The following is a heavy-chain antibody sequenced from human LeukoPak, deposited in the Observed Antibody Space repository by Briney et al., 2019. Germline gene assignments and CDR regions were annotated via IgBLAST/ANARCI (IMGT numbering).Heavy chain of an antibody. CDR1: GGSISSSSYY. V-gene: IGHV4-39*07. Sequence: PSETLSLTCTVSGGSISSSSYYWGWIRQPPGKGLEWIGSIYYSGSTYYNPSLKSRVTISVDTSKNQFSLKLSSVTAADTAVYYCARGQISNWNPNGMDVWGQGTTVTVSS. CDR2: IYYSGST. D-gene: IGHD1-20*01. J-gene: IGHJ6*02. CDR3: ARGQISNWNPNGMDV.